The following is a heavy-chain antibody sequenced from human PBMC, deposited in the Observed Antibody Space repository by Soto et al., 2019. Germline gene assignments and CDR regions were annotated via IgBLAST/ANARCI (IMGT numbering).Heavy chain of an antibody. J-gene: IGHJ3*02. CDR1: GYTFTSYD. V-gene: IGHV1-8*01. Sequence: ASVKVSCKASGYTFTSYDINWVRQATGQGLEWMGWMNPNSGNTGYAQKFQGRVTMTRNTSISTAYMELSSLRSEDTAVYYCAICGIHTGGGAFDIWGQGIIVTV. D-gene: IGHD1-26*01. CDR2: MNPNSGNT. CDR3: AICGIHTGGGAFDI.